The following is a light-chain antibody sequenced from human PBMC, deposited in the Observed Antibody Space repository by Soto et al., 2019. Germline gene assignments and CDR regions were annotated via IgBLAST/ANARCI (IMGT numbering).Light chain of an antibody. CDR3: QQRSNWPLYT. Sequence: EIVLTQSPATLSLSPGERATLSCRASQSVSSYLAWYQQKPGQAPRLLIYDASNRATGIPARFSGSGSGTDFTLTSSSLEPEDFAVYDCQQRSNWPLYTFGQGTKLEIK. CDR1: QSVSSY. CDR2: DAS. J-gene: IGKJ2*01. V-gene: IGKV3-11*01.